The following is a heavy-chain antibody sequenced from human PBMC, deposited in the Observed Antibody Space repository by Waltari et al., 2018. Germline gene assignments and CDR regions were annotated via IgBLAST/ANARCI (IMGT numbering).Heavy chain of an antibody. CDR2: LSASGSRT. Sequence: EVRLVESGGGLVQPGGSLSLSCVASGFNFSSYAMNWGRQAPGKGLEWVAGLSASGSRTFYAASVKGRFTIARDNSNNTLYAQMTSLTPEDTATYYCAMSLTVLVRADHWGQGTLVAVSS. V-gene: IGHV3-23*04. J-gene: IGHJ4*02. CDR1: GFNFSSYA. D-gene: IGHD1-26*01. CDR3: AMSLTVLVRADH.